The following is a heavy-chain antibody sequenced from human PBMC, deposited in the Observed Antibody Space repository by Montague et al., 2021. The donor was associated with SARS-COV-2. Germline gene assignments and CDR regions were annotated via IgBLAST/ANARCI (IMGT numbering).Heavy chain of an antibody. Sequence: CAISGDSVSNNRVAWTWFRQSPSRGLEWLGRTYYRSNWYNDYATSVKGRITVNPDTSKNQFSLQLNSVTPDDTAGYYCARGHRAHDMDVWGHGTAVTVPS. CDR3: ARGHRAHDMDV. V-gene: IGHV6-1*01. CDR2: TYYRSNWYN. J-gene: IGHJ6*02. CDR1: GDSVSNNRVA.